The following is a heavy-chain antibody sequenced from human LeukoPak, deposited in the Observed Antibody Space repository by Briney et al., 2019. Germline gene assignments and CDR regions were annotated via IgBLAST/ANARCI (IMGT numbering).Heavy chain of an antibody. CDR2: ISSSGSTI. CDR1: GFTFSDYY. V-gene: IGHV3-11*04. Sequence: GGSLRLSCAASGFTFSDYYMSWIRQAPGKGLEWVSYISSSGSTIYYADSVKGRFTISRDNSKNTLYLQMNSQRAEDTAVYYCARDVVVVPANHDAFDIWGQGTMVTVSS. D-gene: IGHD2-2*01. CDR3: ARDVVVVPANHDAFDI. J-gene: IGHJ3*02.